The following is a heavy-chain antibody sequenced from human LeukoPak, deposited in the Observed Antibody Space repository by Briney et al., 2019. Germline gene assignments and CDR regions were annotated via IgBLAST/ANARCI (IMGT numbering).Heavy chain of an antibody. CDR2: VFYSGST. CDR1: GGSVSSSSHY. J-gene: IGHJ4*02. D-gene: IGHD6-19*01. V-gene: IGHV4-39*01. CDR3: ARWSTVAGYQNFYY. Sequence: PSETLSLTCTVSGGSVSSSSHYWGWIRQPPGKGLEWIGSVFYSGSTYYNPSLKSRVTISVDTSKNQFSLKLSSVTAADTAVYYCARWSTVAGYQNFYYWGQGTLVSVCS.